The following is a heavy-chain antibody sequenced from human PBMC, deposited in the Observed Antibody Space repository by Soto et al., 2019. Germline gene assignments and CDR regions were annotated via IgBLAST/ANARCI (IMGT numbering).Heavy chain of an antibody. CDR1: SGSLSGYY. Sequence: ETLSLTCSLYSGSLSGYYWSWIRQPPGKGLEWIGEISPSGTTNYSPSLKSRVSISVDTSKNQFSLNLTSLTAADTAVYYCARAPKVSGSAQTRPDFWGQGALVTVSS. CDR2: ISPSGTT. V-gene: IGHV4-34*01. D-gene: IGHD6-6*01. J-gene: IGHJ4*02. CDR3: ARAPKVSGSAQTRPDF.